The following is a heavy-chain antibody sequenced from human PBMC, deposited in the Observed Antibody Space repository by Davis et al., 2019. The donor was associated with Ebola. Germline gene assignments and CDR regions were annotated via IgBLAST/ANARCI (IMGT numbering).Heavy chain of an antibody. CDR1: GFTFSSYW. CDR2: ISYDGSNK. CDR3: AKGLGYCSGGSCFLYYYYGMDV. D-gene: IGHD2-15*01. V-gene: IGHV3-30*18. J-gene: IGHJ6*02. Sequence: GESLKISCSASGFTFSSYWMSWVRQAPGKGLEWVAVISYDGSNKYYADSVKGRFTISRDNSKNTLYLQMNSLRAEDTAVYYCAKGLGYCSGGSCFLYYYYGMDVWGQGTTVTVSS.